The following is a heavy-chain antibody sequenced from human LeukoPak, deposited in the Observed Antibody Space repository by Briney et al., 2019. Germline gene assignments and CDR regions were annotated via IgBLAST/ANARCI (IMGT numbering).Heavy chain of an antibody. V-gene: IGHV3-30*03. CDR2: ISYDGSNK. J-gene: IGHJ4*02. CDR3: ARDPSSSWYPGY. CDR1: GFTFSSSG. D-gene: IGHD6-13*01. Sequence: GGPLRLSCAASGFTFSSSGMHWVRQAPGKGLEWVAVISYDGSNKYYADSVKGRFTISRDNSKNTLYLQMNSLRAEDTAVYYCARDPSSSWYPGYWGQGTLVTVSS.